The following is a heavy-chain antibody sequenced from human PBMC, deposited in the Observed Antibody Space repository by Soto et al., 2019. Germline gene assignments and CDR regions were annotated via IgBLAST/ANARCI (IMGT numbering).Heavy chain of an antibody. V-gene: IGHV2-5*02. CDR1: GFSLISPAVG. Sequence: QITLKESGPTLVKPTQSLTLTCTFSGFSLISPAVGVNWIRQPPGKALEWLALIYWDDDKQYSPSLKNRLTITKDTSKNQVGLTMTSMDPVDTATYYCAHGSGWLSDQWGQGTLVTVSS. D-gene: IGHD6-19*01. CDR2: IYWDDDK. J-gene: IGHJ4*02. CDR3: AHGSGWLSDQ.